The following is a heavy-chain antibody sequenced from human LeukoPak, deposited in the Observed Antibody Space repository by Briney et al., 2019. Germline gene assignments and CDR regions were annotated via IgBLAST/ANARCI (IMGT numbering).Heavy chain of an antibody. J-gene: IGHJ1*01. V-gene: IGHV1-46*01. D-gene: IGHD5-24*01. CDR2: INPSGGST. CDR1: GYTFTSYY. CDR3: AREYEKMATITYFQH. Sequence: GASVKVSCKASGYTFTSYYMHWVRQAPGQGLEWMGIINPSGGSTSYAQKFQGRVTMTRDTSTSTVYMELSSLRSEDTAVYYCAREYEKMATITYFQHWGQGTLVTVSS.